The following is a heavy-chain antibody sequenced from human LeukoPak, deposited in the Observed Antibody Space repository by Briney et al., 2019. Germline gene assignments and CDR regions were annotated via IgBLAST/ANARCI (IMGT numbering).Heavy chain of an antibody. CDR2: ISDSGGST. CDR3: AKRGVVIRVILVGFHREAYYFDS. Sequence: GGSLRLSCAVSGITLSNYGMSWVRQAPGKGLEWVAGISDSGGSTNYADSVKGRFAISRDNPKNTLYLQMNSLRAEDTAVYFCAKRGVVIRVILVGFHREAYYFDSWGQGALVTVSS. D-gene: IGHD3-22*01. J-gene: IGHJ4*02. CDR1: GITLSNYG. V-gene: IGHV3-23*01.